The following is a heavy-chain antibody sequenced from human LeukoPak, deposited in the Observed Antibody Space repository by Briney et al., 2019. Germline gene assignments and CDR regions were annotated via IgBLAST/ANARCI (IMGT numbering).Heavy chain of an antibody. V-gene: IGHV2-5*02. J-gene: IGHJ3*02. Sequence: SGPTLVNPTQTLTLTCTFSGFSLSTSGVGVGWIRQPPGKALEWLALIYWDDDKRYSPSLKSRLTITKDTSKNQVVLTMTNMDPVDTATYYCAHSLYYYDSSGYYQRAFDIWGQGTMVTVSS. CDR3: AHSLYYYDSSGYYQRAFDI. CDR2: IYWDDDK. D-gene: IGHD3-22*01. CDR1: GFSLSTSGVG.